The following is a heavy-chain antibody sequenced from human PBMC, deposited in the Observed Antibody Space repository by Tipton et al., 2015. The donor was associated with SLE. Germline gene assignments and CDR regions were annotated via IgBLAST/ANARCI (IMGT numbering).Heavy chain of an antibody. CDR3: ASGIITMKGNWYFDL. CDR1: GGSISSYY. CDR2: IYYSGST. Sequence: TLSLTCTVSGGSISSYYWSWIRQPPGKGLEWIGYIYYSGSTNYNPSLKSRVTISEDTSKNQFSLKLSSVTAADTAVYYCASGIITMKGNWYFDLWGRGTLVTVSS. J-gene: IGHJ2*01. D-gene: IGHD3-22*01. V-gene: IGHV4-59*07.